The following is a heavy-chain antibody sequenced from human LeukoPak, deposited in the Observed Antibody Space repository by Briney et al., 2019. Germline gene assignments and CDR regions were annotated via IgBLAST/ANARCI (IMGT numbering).Heavy chain of an antibody. V-gene: IGHV1-8*01. CDR1: GYTFTSYD. CDR3: ARGPNHTVTKDAPYFQH. D-gene: IGHD4-17*01. Sequence: ASVKVSCKASGYTFTSYDINWVRQATGQGLEWMGWMNPNSGNTGYAQKFRGRVTMTRNTSISTAYMELSSLRSEDTAVYYCARGPNHTVTKDAPYFQHWGQGTLVTVSS. J-gene: IGHJ1*01. CDR2: MNPNSGNT.